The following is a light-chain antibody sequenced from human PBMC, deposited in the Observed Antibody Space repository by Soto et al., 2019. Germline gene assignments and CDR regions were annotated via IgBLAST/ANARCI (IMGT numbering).Light chain of an antibody. CDR2: DAS. V-gene: IGKV3-15*01. Sequence: EVLMTQSPATLSVSPGERATLSCRASQNLDNKLVWYQQKAGQVPRLLIYDASTRATGIPARFSGSGSGTEFTLTISSLQSEDFSFYYCQQFHYWWTFGQGTKV. CDR3: QQFHYWWT. J-gene: IGKJ1*01. CDR1: QNLDNK.